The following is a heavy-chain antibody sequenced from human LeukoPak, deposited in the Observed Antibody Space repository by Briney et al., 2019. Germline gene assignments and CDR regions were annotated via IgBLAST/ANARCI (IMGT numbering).Heavy chain of an antibody. CDR1: GHTHTIYG. V-gene: IGHV1-18*01. CDR3: ARDQAATNTQVRFCLD. J-gene: IGHJ4*02. Sequence: EASVRVSSKASGHTHTIYGTSWARQAPGQRLECRGWIIAYNGNTNCTQKLQGRDTMTTDTSTSTAYMDLRSLRSDDTAVYYCARDQAATNTQVRFCLDWGQGTLVTVSS. CDR2: IIAYNGNT. D-gene: IGHD3-9*01.